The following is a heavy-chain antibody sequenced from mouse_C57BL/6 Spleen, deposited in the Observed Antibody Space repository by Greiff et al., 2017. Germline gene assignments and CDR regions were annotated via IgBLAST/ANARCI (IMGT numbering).Heavy chain of an antibody. CDR3: ARGITSAHFDY. Sequence: VQLQQPGAELVKPGASVKLSCKASGYTFTSYWMQWVKQRPGQGLEWIGEIDPSDSYTNYNQKFKGKATLTVDTSSSTAYMQLSSLTAEDSAVYYCARGITSAHFDYWGQGTTLTVSS. J-gene: IGHJ2*01. V-gene: IGHV1-50*01. CDR2: IDPSDSYT. CDR1: GYTFTSYW. D-gene: IGHD1-2*01.